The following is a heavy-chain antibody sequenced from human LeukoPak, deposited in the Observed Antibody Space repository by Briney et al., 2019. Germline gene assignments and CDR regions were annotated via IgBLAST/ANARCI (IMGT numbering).Heavy chain of an antibody. CDR2: ISGYSGNT. CDR3: ARVRSGSYYEFDY. Sequence: GASVKVSCKASGYTFTNYGISWVRQAPGQGLEWMGWISGYSGNTNYGQRLQGRVTMTTDTSTSTAYMELRSLRSDDTAVYYCARVRSGSYYEFDYWGQGTLVTVSS. D-gene: IGHD1-26*01. J-gene: IGHJ4*02. V-gene: IGHV1-18*01. CDR1: GYTFTNYG.